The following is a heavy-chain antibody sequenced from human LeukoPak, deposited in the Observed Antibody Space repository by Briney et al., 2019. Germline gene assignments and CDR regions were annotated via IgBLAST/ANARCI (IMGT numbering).Heavy chain of an antibody. CDR2: INPNSGGT. CDR3: ARDCSSTNYYYYYGMDV. V-gene: IGHV1-2*02. Sequence: EASVKVPCTASGYTFTGYYMHWVRQAPGQGLEWMGWINPNSGGTNYAQKCQGRVTMTRDTSISTAYMALSRLTSDDPAVYYCARDCSSTNYYYYYGMDVWGQGTTVTVSS. D-gene: IGHD2-2*01. CDR1: GYTFTGYY. J-gene: IGHJ6*02.